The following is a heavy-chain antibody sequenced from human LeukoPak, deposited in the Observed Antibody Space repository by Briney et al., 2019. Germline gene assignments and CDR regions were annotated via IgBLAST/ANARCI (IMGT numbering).Heavy chain of an antibody. J-gene: IGHJ4*02. Sequence: ASLKVSCKASGGTFSSYAISWGRQGPGQGLEWMGGIIPIFGTANYAQKFQGRVTITADKSTSTAYMELSSLRSEDTAVYYCAREGYCSSTSCYMFVWGQGTLVTVSS. CDR3: AREGYCSSTSCYMFV. D-gene: IGHD2-2*02. CDR2: IIPIFGTA. V-gene: IGHV1-69*06. CDR1: GGTFSSYA.